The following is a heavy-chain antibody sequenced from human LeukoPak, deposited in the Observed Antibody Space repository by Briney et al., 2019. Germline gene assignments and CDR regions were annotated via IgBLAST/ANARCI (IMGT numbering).Heavy chain of an antibody. V-gene: IGHV4-59*01. J-gene: IGHJ5*02. CDR2: IYYSGST. Sequence: SETLSLTCTVSGGSISSYYRSWIRQPPGKGLEWIGYIYYSGSTNYNPSLKSRVTISVDTSKNQFSLKLSSVTAADTAVYYCARDPCGGDCYYGGNWFDPWGQGTLVTVSS. CDR3: ARDPCGGDCYYGGNWFDP. D-gene: IGHD2-21*02. CDR1: GGSISSYY.